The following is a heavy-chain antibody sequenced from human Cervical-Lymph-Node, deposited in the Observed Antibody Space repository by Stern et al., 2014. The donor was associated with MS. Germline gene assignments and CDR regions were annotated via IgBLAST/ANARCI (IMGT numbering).Heavy chain of an antibody. Sequence: VQLVQSGPEVKRPGESLKISCQASGYTFNSYWIGWVRQMPGKGLELIAIIFPGGSENRSSPSFQGQVTISAEKSSSTAYLQWNNRKASDTAIYYCARQRYFDYWGQGTLVTVSS. V-gene: IGHV5-51*01. CDR3: ARQRYFDY. CDR1: GYTFNSYW. J-gene: IGHJ4*02. CDR2: IFPGGSEN.